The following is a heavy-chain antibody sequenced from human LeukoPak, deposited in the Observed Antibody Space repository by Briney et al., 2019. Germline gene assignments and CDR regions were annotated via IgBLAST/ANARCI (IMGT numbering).Heavy chain of an antibody. D-gene: IGHD3-16*01. V-gene: IGHV3-30*02. CDR1: GFIFHNYG. J-gene: IGHJ4*02. Sequence: PGGSLRLSCAASGFIFHNYGMHWVRQAPGKGPEWVAFTRYDGSKKDYADSVKGRFTISRDNSKNMLYLQMNSLRTEDTAVYYCAYVTDRFDYWGQGTLVTVSS. CDR2: TRYDGSKK. CDR3: AYVTDRFDY.